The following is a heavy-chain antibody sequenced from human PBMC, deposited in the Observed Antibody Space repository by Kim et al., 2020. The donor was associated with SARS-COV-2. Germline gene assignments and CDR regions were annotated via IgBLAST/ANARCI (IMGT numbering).Heavy chain of an antibody. CDR2: ISNDGSDK. V-gene: IGHV3-30-3*01. Sequence: GGSLRLSCAVSGFTFSTSAMHWVRQAPGKGLECVTVISNDGSDKNYADSVKGRFSISRDNSKNTLYLQMNSLRPDDTAVYYCARDYYGSIDYWGQGTLVT. D-gene: IGHD3-10*01. CDR3: ARDYYGSIDY. CDR1: GFTFSTSA. J-gene: IGHJ4*02.